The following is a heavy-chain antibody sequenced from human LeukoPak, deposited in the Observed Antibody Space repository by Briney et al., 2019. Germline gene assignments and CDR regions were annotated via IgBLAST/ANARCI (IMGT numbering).Heavy chain of an antibody. CDR1: GYTFTSYY. J-gene: IGHJ6*03. Sequence: GASVKVSCKASGYTFTSYYMHWVRQAPGQGLEWMGIINPSGGSTSYAQNFQGRVTMTRDTSISTAYMELSRLRSDDTAVYYCARDGSEYCSGGSCDYYMDVWGKGTTVTISS. CDR2: INPSGGST. V-gene: IGHV1-46*01. D-gene: IGHD2-15*01. CDR3: ARDGSEYCSGGSCDYYMDV.